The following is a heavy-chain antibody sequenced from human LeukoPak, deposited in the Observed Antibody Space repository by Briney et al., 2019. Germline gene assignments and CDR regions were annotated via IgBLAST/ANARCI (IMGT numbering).Heavy chain of an antibody. Sequence: PSETLSLTCAVYGGSFSGYYWSWIRQPPGKGLEWIGEINHSGSTNYNPSLKSRVTISVDTSKNQFSLKLSSVTAADTAVYYCARGGGGWNAWFDPWGQGTLVTVSS. CDR1: GGSFSGYY. CDR2: INHSGST. V-gene: IGHV4-34*01. D-gene: IGHD1-1*01. J-gene: IGHJ5*02. CDR3: ARGGGGWNAWFDP.